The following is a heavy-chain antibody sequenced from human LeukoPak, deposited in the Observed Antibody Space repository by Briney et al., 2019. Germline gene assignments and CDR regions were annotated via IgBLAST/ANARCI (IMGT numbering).Heavy chain of an antibody. CDR1: GYTFTSYY. Sequence: ASVKVSCKASGYTFTSYYMHWVPQAPGQGLEWMGIINPTYGSTTYAQKFQGRVTITADESTSTAYMELSSLRSEDTAVYYCAHPSRTYYYYAMDVWGQGTTVTVSS. D-gene: IGHD1-14*01. CDR3: AHPSRTYYYYAMDV. V-gene: IGHV1-46*01. CDR2: INPTYGST. J-gene: IGHJ6*02.